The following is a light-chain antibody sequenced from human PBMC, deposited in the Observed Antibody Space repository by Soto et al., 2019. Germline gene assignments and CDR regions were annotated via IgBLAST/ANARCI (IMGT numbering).Light chain of an antibody. J-gene: IGLJ1*01. CDR2: DVT. V-gene: IGLV2-14*01. Sequence: QSVLTQPASVSGSPGQSITISCTGTSRDVGSYNYVSWYQQHPGKAPKLIMYDVTNRPSGVSNRFSGSKSGNMASLSISGLQAEDEADYYCSSYTTRSTVVFGTGTKLTVL. CDR1: SRDVGSYNY. CDR3: SSYTTRSTVV.